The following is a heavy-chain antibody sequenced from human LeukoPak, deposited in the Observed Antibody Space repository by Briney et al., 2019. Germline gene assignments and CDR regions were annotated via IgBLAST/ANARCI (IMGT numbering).Heavy chain of an antibody. Sequence: PSETLSLXCTVSGGSISSSSYYWGWIRQPPGKGLEWIGSIYYSGITYYNPSLKSRVTISVDTSKNQFSLKLSSVTAADTAVYYCARADSSVSPQPDYWGQGTLVTVSS. D-gene: IGHD6-19*01. CDR3: ARADSSVSPQPDY. CDR2: IYYSGIT. V-gene: IGHV4-39*01. J-gene: IGHJ4*02. CDR1: GGSISSSSYY.